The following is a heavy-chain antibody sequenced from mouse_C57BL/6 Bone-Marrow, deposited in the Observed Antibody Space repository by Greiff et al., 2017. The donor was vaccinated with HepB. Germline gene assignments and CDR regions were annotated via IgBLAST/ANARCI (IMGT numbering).Heavy chain of an antibody. Sequence: EVKLVESGGYLFKPVGSLKLPCAAPGFSFSSYGMSWVLQTPDKRLEWVATISSGGSYTYYPDSVKGRFTISRDNAKNTLYLQMSSLKSEDTAMYYCARRLLRYDYWGQGTTLTVSS. J-gene: IGHJ2*01. D-gene: IGHD1-1*01. V-gene: IGHV5-6*01. CDR3: ARRLLRYDY. CDR2: ISSGGSYT. CDR1: GFSFSSYG.